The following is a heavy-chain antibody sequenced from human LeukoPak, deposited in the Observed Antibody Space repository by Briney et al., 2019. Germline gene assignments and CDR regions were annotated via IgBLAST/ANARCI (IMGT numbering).Heavy chain of an antibody. V-gene: IGHV4-39*07. CDR2: INHSGST. J-gene: IGHJ4*02. CDR3: ARRRGSGWEIDY. CDR1: GGSISSSSYY. Sequence: SETLSLTCTVSGGSISSSSYYWGWIRQPPGKGLEWIGEINHSGSTNYNPSLKSRVTISVDTSKNQFSLKLSSVTAADTAVYYCARRRGSGWEIDYWGQGTLVTVSS. D-gene: IGHD6-19*01.